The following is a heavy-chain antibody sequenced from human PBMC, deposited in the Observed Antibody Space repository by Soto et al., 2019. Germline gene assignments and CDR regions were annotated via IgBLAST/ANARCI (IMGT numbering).Heavy chain of an antibody. CDR1: GFTFSDYY. Sequence: QVQLVESGGGLVKPGGSLRLSCAASGFTFSDYYMSWIRQAPGKGLEWVSYISSRSSTIFYADSVKGRLTISRDNVKKSLYLQMNSLRAEDTAVYYCASGTNGAFFVYWGQGILVTVSS. D-gene: IGHD2-8*01. CDR2: ISSRSSTI. V-gene: IGHV3-11*01. J-gene: IGHJ4*02. CDR3: ASGTNGAFFVY.